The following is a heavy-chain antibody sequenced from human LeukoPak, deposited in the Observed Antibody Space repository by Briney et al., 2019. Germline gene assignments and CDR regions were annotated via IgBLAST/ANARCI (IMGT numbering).Heavy chain of an antibody. D-gene: IGHD3-22*01. V-gene: IGHV1-2*02. CDR1: GYTFTGYY. Sequence: VASVKVSRKASGYTFTGYYMHWVRQAPGQGLEWMGWINPNSGGTNYAQKFQGRVTMTRDTSISTAYMELSRLRSDDTAVYYCAREGIYYYDSSGYLNDYWGQGTLVTVSS. CDR3: AREGIYYYDSSGYLNDY. J-gene: IGHJ4*02. CDR2: INPNSGGT.